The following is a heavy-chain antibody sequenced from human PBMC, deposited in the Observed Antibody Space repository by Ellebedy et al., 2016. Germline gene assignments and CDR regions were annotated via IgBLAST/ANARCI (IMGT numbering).Heavy chain of an antibody. V-gene: IGHV4-34*01. D-gene: IGHD5-24*01. Sequence: SQTLSLTCAVYGESLRGYYWCWTRPPPGTGLEWIGEIDHTGNTNYNPSRKSRVTLSVDTSKNQFSLNLGSVTAADAAVYYCARLEMATSLDAFDIWGQGTLVTVSS. J-gene: IGHJ3*02. CDR2: IDHTGNT. CDR1: GESLRGYY. CDR3: ARLEMATSLDAFDI.